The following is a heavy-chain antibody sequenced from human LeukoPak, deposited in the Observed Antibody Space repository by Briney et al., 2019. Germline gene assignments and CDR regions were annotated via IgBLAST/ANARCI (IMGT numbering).Heavy chain of an antibody. CDR3: ARSRGGLRSIDV. V-gene: IGHV3-53*01. Sequence: RGSLRLSCAASGFTVSSNYMSWVRQAPGKGLEWVSVIYSDGGTYYADSVKGRFSISRDNSKNTVYLQMNSLRAEDTAVYYCARSRGGLRSIDVWGKGTTVTVSS. CDR1: GFTVSSNY. D-gene: IGHD5-12*01. CDR2: IYSDGGT. J-gene: IGHJ6*04.